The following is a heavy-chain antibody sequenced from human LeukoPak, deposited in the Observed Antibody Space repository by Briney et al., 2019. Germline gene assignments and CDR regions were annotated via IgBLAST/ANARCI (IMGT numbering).Heavy chain of an antibody. D-gene: IGHD3-10*01. J-gene: IGHJ1*01. CDR2: IYYSGST. CDR1: GGSISSDGYY. V-gene: IGHV4-31*03. Sequence: SETLSLTCTVSGGSISSDGYYWSWIRQHPGKGLEWIGYIYYSGSTYYNPSLKSRVTISVDTSKNQFSLKLSSVTAADTAVYYCASHRYDGGREYFHHWGQGTLVTVSS. CDR3: ASHRYDGGREYFHH.